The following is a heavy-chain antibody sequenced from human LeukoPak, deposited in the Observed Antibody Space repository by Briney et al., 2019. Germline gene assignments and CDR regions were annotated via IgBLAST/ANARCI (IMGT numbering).Heavy chain of an antibody. J-gene: IGHJ4*02. D-gene: IGHD3-3*01. CDR1: GFTFSDYY. CDR2: ISSSGSTI. Sequence: GGSLRLSCAASGFTFSDYYMSWIRQAPGKGLEWVSYISSSGSTIYYADSVKGRFTISRDNAKNSLYLQMNSLRAKDTAVYYCARGGEYDFWSGYRYCFDYWGQGTLVTVSS. CDR3: ARGGEYDFWSGYRYCFDY. V-gene: IGHV3-11*04.